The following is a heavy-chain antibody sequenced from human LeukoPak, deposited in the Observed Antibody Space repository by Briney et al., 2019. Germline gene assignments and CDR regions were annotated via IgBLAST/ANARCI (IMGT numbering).Heavy chain of an antibody. V-gene: IGHV3-74*01. CDR1: GFTFSSYW. J-gene: IGHJ4*02. CDR3: ASATGVGAASF. Sequence: PGGSLRLSCAASGFTFSSYWMYWVRQAPGKGLVWVSRLNSDGSSTNYADSVRGRFTTSRDNARNTLYLQMNSLIAEDTGVYYCASATGVGAASFWGQGTLVTVSS. CDR2: LNSDGSST. D-gene: IGHD1-26*01.